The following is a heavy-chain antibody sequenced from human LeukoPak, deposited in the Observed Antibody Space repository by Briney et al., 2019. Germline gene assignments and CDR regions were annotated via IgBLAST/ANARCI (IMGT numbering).Heavy chain of an antibody. V-gene: IGHV3-23*01. Sequence: PGGSLRLSCAASGFTFSSHGMSWVRQAPGKGLEWVSAISGSGGSTYYADSVKGRFTMSRDNSKNTLHLQMNSLRAEDTAVYYCAKVLVGTTCFEYWGQGTLVTVSS. CDR2: ISGSGGST. D-gene: IGHD1-7*01. CDR3: AKVLVGTTCFEY. CDR1: GFTFSSHG. J-gene: IGHJ4*02.